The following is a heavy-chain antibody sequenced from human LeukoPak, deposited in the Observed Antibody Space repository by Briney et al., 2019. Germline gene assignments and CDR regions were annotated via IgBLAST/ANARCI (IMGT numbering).Heavy chain of an antibody. CDR3: ARGLFIYSSSWYFDY. V-gene: IGHV3-53*01. CDR2: IYSGGST. D-gene: IGHD6-13*01. J-gene: IGHJ4*02. CDR1: GFTVSSNY. Sequence: PGGSLRLSCAASGFTVSSNYMNWVRQAPGKGLEWVSVIYSGGSTYYADSVKGRFTISRDNAKNTLYLQMNSLRAEDTAVYYCARGLFIYSSSWYFDYWGQGTLVTVSS.